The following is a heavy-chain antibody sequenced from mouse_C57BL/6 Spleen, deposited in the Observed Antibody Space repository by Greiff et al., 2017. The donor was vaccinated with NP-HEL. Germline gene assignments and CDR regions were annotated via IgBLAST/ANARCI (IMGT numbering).Heavy chain of an antibody. CDR2: INPSSGYT. CDR3: ARSVTTVAYAMDY. Sequence: VQLQQSGAELARPGASVKMSCKASGYTFTSYTMHWVKQRPGQGLEWIGYINPSSGYTKYNQKFKDKATLTADKSSSTAYMQLSSLTSEDSAVYYCARSVTTVAYAMDYWGQGTSVTVSS. CDR1: GYTFTSYT. J-gene: IGHJ4*01. V-gene: IGHV1-4*01. D-gene: IGHD1-1*01.